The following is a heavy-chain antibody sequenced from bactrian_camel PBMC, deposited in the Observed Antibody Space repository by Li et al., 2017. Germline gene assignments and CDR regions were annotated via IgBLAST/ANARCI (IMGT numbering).Heavy chain of an antibody. CDR1: GDTGGTYC. J-gene: IGHJ4*01. Sequence: VQLVESGGGSVQSGGSLRLSCVNSGDTGGTYCMGWFRQIPGQEREGVAVADGLGNTNYADSVKGRFTVSRDVDKNTVTLEMTSLKSEDTALYYCSTSRTTYWGQGTQVTVS. CDR3: STSRTTY. CDR2: ADGLGNT. V-gene: IGHV3S53*01.